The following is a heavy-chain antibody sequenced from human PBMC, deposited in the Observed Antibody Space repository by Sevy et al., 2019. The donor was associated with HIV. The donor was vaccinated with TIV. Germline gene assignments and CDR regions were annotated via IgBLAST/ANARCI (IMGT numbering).Heavy chain of an antibody. Sequence: GASVKVSCKASGYTFTSYGISWVRQAPGQGLEWMGWISAYNGNTNYAQKLQGRVTMTTDTSTSTAYMELRSLRSDDTAVYYCAREKSQNPTYYYDSSGYSTDAFDIWGQGTMVTVSS. CDR1: GYTFTSYG. V-gene: IGHV1-18*01. CDR3: AREKSQNPTYYYDSSGYSTDAFDI. D-gene: IGHD3-22*01. CDR2: ISAYNGNT. J-gene: IGHJ3*02.